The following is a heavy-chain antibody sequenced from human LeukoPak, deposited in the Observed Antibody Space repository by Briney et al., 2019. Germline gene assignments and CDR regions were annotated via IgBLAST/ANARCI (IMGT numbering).Heavy chain of an antibody. J-gene: IGHJ6*03. Sequence: SETLSLTCAVYGGSFSGYYWSWIRQPPGKGLEWIGEINHSGSTNYNPSLKSRVTISVDTSKNQFSLKLSSVTAADTAVYYCARGGTAGVGIQLWFLDYYYMDVWGKGTTVTVSS. D-gene: IGHD5-18*01. CDR3: ARGGTAGVGIQLWFLDYYYMDV. V-gene: IGHV4-34*01. CDR2: INHSGST. CDR1: GGSFSGYY.